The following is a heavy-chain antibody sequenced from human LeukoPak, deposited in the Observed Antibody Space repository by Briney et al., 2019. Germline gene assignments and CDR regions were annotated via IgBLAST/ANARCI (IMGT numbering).Heavy chain of an antibody. CDR3: ATVRGCGGDCYYLDY. CDR1: GFTFSSYA. J-gene: IGHJ4*02. Sequence: GGSLRLSCAASGFTFSSYAMYWVRQAPGKGLEWETIIWYDGSNKYYADSVKGRFIISRDNSKNTLYLQMNSLRAEGTAVYYCATVRGCGGDCYYLDYWGQGTLVTVSS. D-gene: IGHD2-21*02. CDR2: IWYDGSNK. V-gene: IGHV3-33*08.